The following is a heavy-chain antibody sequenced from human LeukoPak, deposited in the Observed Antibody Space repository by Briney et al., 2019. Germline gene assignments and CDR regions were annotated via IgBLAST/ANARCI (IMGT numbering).Heavy chain of an antibody. CDR1: GFTFSSYG. J-gene: IGHJ4*02. V-gene: IGHV3-30*19. CDR2: ISYDGSNK. D-gene: IGHD1-26*01. Sequence: PGGPLRLSCAASGFTFSSYGMHWVRQAPGKGLEWVAVISYDGSNKNYADSVKGRFTISGDNSKNTLYLQMNSLRAEDTSVYYCARSPGILGTNYFDYWGQGTLVTVSS. CDR3: ARSPGILGTNYFDY.